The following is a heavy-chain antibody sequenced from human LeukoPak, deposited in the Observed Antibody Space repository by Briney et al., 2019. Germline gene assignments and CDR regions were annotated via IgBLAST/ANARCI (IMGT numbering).Heavy chain of an antibody. V-gene: IGHV4-59*12. CDR3: AKGSHRAPGEY. D-gene: IGHD3-10*01. J-gene: IGHJ4*02. Sequence: SETLSLTCTVSGGSISSYYWSWIRQPPGKGLEWIGYIYYNGSTNYNPSLKSRVTISVDTSKNQFSLKLTSVTAADTAVYYCAKGSHRAPGEYWGQGTLVTVSS. CDR1: GGSISSYY. CDR2: IYYNGST.